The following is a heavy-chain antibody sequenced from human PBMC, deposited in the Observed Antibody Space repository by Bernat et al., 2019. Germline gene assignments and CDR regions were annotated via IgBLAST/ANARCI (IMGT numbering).Heavy chain of an antibody. Sequence: QVQLQESGPGLVKPSGTLSLTCAVSGGSISSSNWWSWVRQPPGKGLEWIGEIYHSGSTNYNPSLKSRVTISVDKSKSQFSLKLSSVTAADTAVYYCARTSRRSYYDSSGYYYFDYWGQGTLVTVSS. CDR3: ARTSRRSYYDSSGYYYFDY. J-gene: IGHJ4*01. CDR2: IYHSGST. D-gene: IGHD3-22*01. CDR1: GGSISSSNW. V-gene: IGHV4-4*02.